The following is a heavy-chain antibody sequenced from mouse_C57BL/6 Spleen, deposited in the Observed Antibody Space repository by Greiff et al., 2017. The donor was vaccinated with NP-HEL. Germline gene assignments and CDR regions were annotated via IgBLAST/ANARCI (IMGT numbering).Heavy chain of an antibody. J-gene: IGHJ2*01. D-gene: IGHD1-1*01. CDR2: INYDGSST. V-gene: IGHV5-16*01. CDR3: ARGYYYDYFDY. Sequence: DVQLVESEGGLVQPGSSMKLSCTASGFTFSDYYMAWVRQVPEKGLEWVANINYDGSSTYYLDSLKSRFIISRDNAKNILYLQMSSLKSEDTATYYCARGYYYDYFDYWGQSTTLTVSS. CDR1: GFTFSDYY.